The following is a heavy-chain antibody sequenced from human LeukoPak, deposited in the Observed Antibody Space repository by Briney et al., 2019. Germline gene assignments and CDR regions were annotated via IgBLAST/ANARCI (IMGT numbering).Heavy chain of an antibody. J-gene: IGHJ4*02. V-gene: IGHV3-66*01. Sequence: PGGSLRLSCAASGFTVSSNYMSWVRQAPGKGLEWVSVIYSGGSTYYADSVKGRFTISRDNSKNTLYLQMGSLRAEDMAVYYCARASGDYASVLYYFDYWGQGTLVTVSS. CDR3: ARASGDYASVLYYFDY. CDR1: GFTVSSNY. D-gene: IGHD4-17*01. CDR2: IYSGGST.